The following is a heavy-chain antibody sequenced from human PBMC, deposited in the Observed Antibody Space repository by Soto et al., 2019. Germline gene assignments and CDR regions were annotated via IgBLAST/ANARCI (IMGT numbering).Heavy chain of an antibody. CDR3: ARVSPWLQGRGMDV. CDR2: IIPILGIA. Sequence: GASVKVSCKASGGTFSSYTISWVRQAPGQGLEWMGRIIPILGIANYAQKLQGRVTITADKSTSTAYMELSSLRSEDTAVYYCARVSPWLQGRGMDVWGQGTTVTVSS. V-gene: IGHV1-69*02. D-gene: IGHD5-12*01. J-gene: IGHJ6*02. CDR1: GGTFSSYT.